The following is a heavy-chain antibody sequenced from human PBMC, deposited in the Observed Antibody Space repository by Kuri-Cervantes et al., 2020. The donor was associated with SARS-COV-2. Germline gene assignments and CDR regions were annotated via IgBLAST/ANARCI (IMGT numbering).Heavy chain of an antibody. CDR1: GYTFTSYG. CDR3: ARGREPGPSNWFDP. V-gene: IGHV1-18*01. Sequence: ASVKVSCKASGYTFTSYGISWVRQAPGQGLEWMGWISAYNGNTNYAQKFQGRVTMTRDTSISTAYMELSRLRSDDTAVYYCARGREPGPSNWFDPWGQGTLVTVSS. J-gene: IGHJ5*02. CDR2: ISAYNGNT. D-gene: IGHD1-26*01.